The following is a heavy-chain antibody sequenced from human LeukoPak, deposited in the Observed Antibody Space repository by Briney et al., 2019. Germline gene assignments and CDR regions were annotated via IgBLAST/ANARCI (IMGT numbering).Heavy chain of an antibody. CDR3: ARLQGRGDNYLDF. CDR2: VSYSGST. D-gene: IGHD7-27*01. V-gene: IGHV4-59*08. Sequence: PSETLTLTCTVSGVSFSTYYWSWLRQPPGKGLEWIGYVSYSGSTNYNPSLKTLKSRVTMSVDTSKNQFSLKVSSVTAADTAVYYCARLQGRGDNYLDFWGQGALVTVSS. J-gene: IGHJ4*02. CDR1: GVSFSTYY.